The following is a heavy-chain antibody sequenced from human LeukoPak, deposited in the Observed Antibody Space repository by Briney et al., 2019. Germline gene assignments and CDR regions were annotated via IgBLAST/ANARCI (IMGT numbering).Heavy chain of an antibody. CDR1: GFTFSSYA. J-gene: IGHJ6*02. V-gene: IGHV3-23*01. CDR3: AKDTSGWLLGMDV. D-gene: IGHD3-22*01. Sequence: GGSPRVSCAASGFTFSSYAMSWVRQAPGKGLEWVSAISGSGGSTYYADSVKGRFTISRDNSKNTLYLQMNSLRAEDTAVYYCAKDTSGWLLGMDVWGQGTTVTVSS. CDR2: ISGSGGST.